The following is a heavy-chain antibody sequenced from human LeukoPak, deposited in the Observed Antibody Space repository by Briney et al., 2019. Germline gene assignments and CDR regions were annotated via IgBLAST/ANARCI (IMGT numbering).Heavy chain of an antibody. Sequence: SETLSLTCTVSGGSISSYYWSWIRQPPGKGLEWIGYIYYSGSTNYNPSLKSRVTISVDTSKNQFSLKLSSVTAADTAVYYCARRQWQVRYYFDYWGQGTLVTVSS. CDR1: GGSISSYY. D-gene: IGHD6-19*01. V-gene: IGHV4-59*12. CDR2: IYYSGST. J-gene: IGHJ4*02. CDR3: ARRQWQVRYYFDY.